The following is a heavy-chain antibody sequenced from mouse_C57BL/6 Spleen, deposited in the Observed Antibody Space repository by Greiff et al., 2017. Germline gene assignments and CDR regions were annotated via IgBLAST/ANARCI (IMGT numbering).Heavy chain of an antibody. CDR1: GFTFSDYG. V-gene: IGHV5-17*01. CDR3: ARGDDYDWYLDTGY. Sequence: LVESGGGLVKPGGSLKLSCAASGFTFSDYGMHWVRQAPEKGLEWVAYISSGSSTIYYADIVKGRFTIARDNAKNTLFLQRTSLRSEDTAMYYCARGDDYDWYLDTGYWGQGTSVTVSS. J-gene: IGHJ4*01. D-gene: IGHD2-4*01. CDR2: ISSGSSTI.